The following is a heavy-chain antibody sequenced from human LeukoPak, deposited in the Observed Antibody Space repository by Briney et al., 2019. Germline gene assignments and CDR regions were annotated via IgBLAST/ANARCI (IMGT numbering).Heavy chain of an antibody. J-gene: IGHJ4*02. D-gene: IGHD3-3*01. CDR2: IYTSGST. CDR3: AREYEDYDFWSGYYTGSHHHFDY. CDR1: GGSISSYY. V-gene: IGHV4-4*07. Sequence: SETLSLTCTVSGGSISSYYWSWIRQPAGKGLEWIGRIYTSGSTNYNPSLKSRVTMSVDTSKNQFSLKLSSVTAADTAVYYCAREYEDYDFWSGYYTGSHHHFDYWGQGTLVTVSS.